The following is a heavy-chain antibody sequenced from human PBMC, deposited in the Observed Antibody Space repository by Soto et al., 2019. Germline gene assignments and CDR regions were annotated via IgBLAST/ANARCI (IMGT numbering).Heavy chain of an antibody. J-gene: IGHJ4*02. CDR3: ARDRYYGSGSYYYDY. D-gene: IGHD3-10*01. CDR2: IWYDGSNK. CDR1: GFTFSSYG. V-gene: IGHV3-33*01. Sequence: GSLRLSCAASGFTFSSYGMHWVRQAPGKGLEWVAVIWYDGSNKYYADSVKGRFTISRDNSKNTLYLQMNSLRAEDTAVYYCARDRYYGSGSYYYDYWGQGTLVTVSS.